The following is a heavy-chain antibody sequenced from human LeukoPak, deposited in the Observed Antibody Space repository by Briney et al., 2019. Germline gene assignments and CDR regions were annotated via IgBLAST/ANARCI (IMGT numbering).Heavy chain of an antibody. CDR2: MYTSGRS. J-gene: IGHJ5*02. CDR3: ARGFVLLWFGETSGWFDP. CDR1: DGSISGFY. V-gene: IGHV4-4*09. D-gene: IGHD3-10*01. Sequence: PSETLSLTCTVSDGSISGFYWSWIRQPPGKGLEWIGFMYTSGRSNYNPSLESRVTISVDTSTNQFSLKLRSVTAADTAMYYCARGFVLLWFGETSGWFDPWGQGTLVTVSS.